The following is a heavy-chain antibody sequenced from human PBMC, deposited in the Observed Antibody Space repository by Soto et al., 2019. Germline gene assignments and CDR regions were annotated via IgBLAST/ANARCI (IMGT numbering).Heavy chain of an antibody. J-gene: IGHJ5*02. CDR1: GGSISSGAYS. CDR3: ARVLGYCSGGSCYYWFDP. CDR2: IYHSGST. Sequence: SETLSLTCAVSGGSISSGAYSWSWIRQPPGKGLEWIGYIYHSGSTYYNPSLKSRVTISVDRSKNQFSLKLSSVTAADTAVYYCARVLGYCSGGSCYYWFDPWGQGTLVTVSS. D-gene: IGHD2-15*01. V-gene: IGHV4-30-2*01.